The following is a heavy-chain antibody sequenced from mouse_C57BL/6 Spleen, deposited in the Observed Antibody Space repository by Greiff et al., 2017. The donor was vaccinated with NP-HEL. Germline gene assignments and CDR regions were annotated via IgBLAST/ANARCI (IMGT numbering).Heavy chain of an antibody. D-gene: IGHD2-4*01. CDR2: ISSGSSTI. Sequence: EVKLVESGGGLVKPGGSLKLSCAASGFTFSDYGMHWVRQAPEKGLEWVAYISSGSSTIYYVDTVKGRFTISRDNAKNTLFLQMTSLRSEDTAMYYCARGFYYDYDDRFAYWGQGTLVTVSA. CDR1: GFTFSDYG. V-gene: IGHV5-17*01. J-gene: IGHJ3*01. CDR3: ARGFYYDYDDRFAY.